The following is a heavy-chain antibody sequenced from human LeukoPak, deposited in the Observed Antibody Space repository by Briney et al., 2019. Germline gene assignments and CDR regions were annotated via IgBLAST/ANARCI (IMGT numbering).Heavy chain of an antibody. J-gene: IGHJ3*02. D-gene: IGHD1-26*01. V-gene: IGHV4-34*01. Sequence: SETLSLTCAVYGGSFSGYYWSWIRQPPGKGLEWIGEINHSGSTNYSPSLKSRVTISVDTSKNQFSLKLSSVTAADTAVYYCARVMGVNGAFDIWGQGTMVTVSS. CDR1: GGSFSGYY. CDR3: ARVMGVNGAFDI. CDR2: INHSGST.